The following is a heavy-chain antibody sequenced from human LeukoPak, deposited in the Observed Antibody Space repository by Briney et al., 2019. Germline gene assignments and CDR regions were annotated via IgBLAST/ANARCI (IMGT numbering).Heavy chain of an antibody. CDR1: GFTFSNAW. D-gene: IGHD3-3*02. Sequence: PGGSLRLSCAASGFTFSNAWMIWVRQAPGKGLEWVGRIKTKTEGGAIDYGTPVKGRFTISRDDSKNMVYLEMNSLKTEDTAVYYCATHFDVGDKRAYLGYWGQGTLVTVSS. CDR2: IKTKTEGGAI. CDR3: ATHFDVGDKRAYLGY. V-gene: IGHV3-15*01. J-gene: IGHJ4*02.